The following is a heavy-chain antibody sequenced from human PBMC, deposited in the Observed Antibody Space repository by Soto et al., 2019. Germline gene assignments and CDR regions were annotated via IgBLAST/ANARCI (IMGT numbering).Heavy chain of an antibody. Sequence: GGSLRLSCTASGFSVGTFYMNWVRQAPGKGLEWISLIYRGDATSYADSVRGRFTISRDNSKNTLYLQMNSLTVEDTAIYFCATEFYYRFDSWGQGTPVTVSS. CDR1: GFSVGTFY. J-gene: IGHJ5*01. V-gene: IGHV3-66*01. D-gene: IGHD2-8*01. CDR3: ATEFYYRFDS. CDR2: IYRGDAT.